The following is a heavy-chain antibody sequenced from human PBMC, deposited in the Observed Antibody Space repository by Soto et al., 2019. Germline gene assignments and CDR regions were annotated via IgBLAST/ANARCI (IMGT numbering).Heavy chain of an antibody. Sequence: GGSLRLSCTVSGFTFGDYAINWVRQAPGKGLEWVSLISWDGGSTYYADSVKGRFTISRDNSKNSLYLQMNSLRTEDTALYYCAKARGRAARRGFDYYYYGMDVWGQGTTVTVSS. V-gene: IGHV3-43*01. D-gene: IGHD6-6*01. CDR1: GFTFGDYA. CDR3: AKARGRAARRGFDYYYYGMDV. J-gene: IGHJ6*02. CDR2: ISWDGGST.